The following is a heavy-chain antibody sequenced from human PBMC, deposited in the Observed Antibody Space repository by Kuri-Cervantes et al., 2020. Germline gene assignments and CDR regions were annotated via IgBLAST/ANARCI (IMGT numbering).Heavy chain of an antibody. CDR1: GFTFSSYA. CDR2: ISGSGGST. D-gene: IGHD6-19*01. CDR3: AKDSAVAGTGYYFDY. V-gene: IGHV3-23*01. Sequence: GESLKISCAASGFTFSSYAMSWVRQAPGKGLEWVSAISGSGGSTYYADSVKGRFTISRDNSKNTLYLQMNSLRAEDTALYYCAKDSAVAGTGYYFDYWGQGTLVTVSS. J-gene: IGHJ4*02.